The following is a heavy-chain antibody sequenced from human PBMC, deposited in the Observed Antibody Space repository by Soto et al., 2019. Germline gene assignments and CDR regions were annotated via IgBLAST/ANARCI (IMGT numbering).Heavy chain of an antibody. CDR1: GFTFSSYA. CDR2: ISGSGGST. J-gene: IGHJ4*02. D-gene: IGHD2-15*01. CDR3: AKDTRWYCSGGSCYFFDY. Sequence: GGSLRLSCAASGFTFSSYAMSWVRQAPGKGLEWVSAISGSGGSTYYADSVKGRFTISRDNSKNTLYLQMNSLRAEDTAVYYCAKDTRWYCSGGSCYFFDYWGQGTQVTVSS. V-gene: IGHV3-23*01.